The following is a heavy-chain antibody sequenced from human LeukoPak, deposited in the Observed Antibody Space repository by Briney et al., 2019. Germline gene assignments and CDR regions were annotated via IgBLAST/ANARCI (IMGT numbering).Heavy chain of an antibody. J-gene: IGHJ6*02. CDR1: GYTFTGYY. V-gene: IGHV1-2*02. Sequence: ASVKVSCKASGYTFTGYYMHWVRQAPGQGLEWMGWINPNSGGTNDAQKFQGRVTMTRDTSISTAHMELSRLRSDDTAVYYCARVTTRMVGGYYYYYGMDVWGQGTTVTVSS. D-gene: IGHD3-10*01. CDR2: INPNSGGT. CDR3: ARVTTRMVGGYYYYYGMDV.